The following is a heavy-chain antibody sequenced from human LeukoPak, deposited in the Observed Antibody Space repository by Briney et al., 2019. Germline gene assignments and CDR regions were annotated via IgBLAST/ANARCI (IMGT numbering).Heavy chain of an antibody. CDR1: GAYISTYY. Sequence: SETLSLICTRSGAYISTYYGSWIRPPPGKGLEWLASIHNSGRTNYNPSLNSRLTISLDTSKNQFSLNVRSVTAADTAVYYCASQCPYDSGGYQDDLDIWGQGKMVTASS. CDR2: IHNSGRT. CDR3: ASQCPYDSGGYQDDLDI. J-gene: IGHJ3*02. D-gene: IGHD3-22*01. V-gene: IGHV4-59*08.